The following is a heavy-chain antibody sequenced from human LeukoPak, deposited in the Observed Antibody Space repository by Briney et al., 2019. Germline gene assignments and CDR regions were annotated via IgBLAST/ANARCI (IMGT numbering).Heavy chain of an antibody. Sequence: GGSLRLSCAASGFTFSSYAMHWVRQAPGKGLEWVAVISYDGSNKYYADSVKGRFTISRDNSKNTLYPQMNSLRAEDTAVYYCARAPYYDILTGSDYFDYWGQGTLVTVSS. V-gene: IGHV3-30-3*01. J-gene: IGHJ4*02. CDR2: ISYDGSNK. D-gene: IGHD3-9*01. CDR3: ARAPYYDILTGSDYFDY. CDR1: GFTFSSYA.